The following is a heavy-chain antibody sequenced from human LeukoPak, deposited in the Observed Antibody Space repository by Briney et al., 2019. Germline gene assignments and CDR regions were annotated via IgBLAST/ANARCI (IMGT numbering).Heavy chain of an antibody. D-gene: IGHD5-24*01. CDR1: GGTFSSYT. Sequence: GSSVKVSCKASGGTFSSYTISWVRQAPGQGLEWRGRIIPILGIANYAQKFQGRVTITADKSTSTAYMELSSLRSEDTAVYYCARAHGGDGYIFWGQGTLVTVSS. J-gene: IGHJ4*02. CDR3: ARAHGGDGYIF. CDR2: IIPILGIA. V-gene: IGHV1-69*02.